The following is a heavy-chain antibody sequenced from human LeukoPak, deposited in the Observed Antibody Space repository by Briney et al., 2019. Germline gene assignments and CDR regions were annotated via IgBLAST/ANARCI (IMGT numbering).Heavy chain of an antibody. J-gene: IGHJ4*02. CDR3: AKHPAVGSYYFFES. V-gene: IGHV3-23*01. CDR2: LSGSGAST. D-gene: IGHD1-26*01. CDR1: GFTFTSYA. Sequence: SGGSLRLSCAASGFTFTSYAMSWVRQAPGKGLEWVSALSGSGASTYYADSVRGRFIISRDNSKNTVYLQINSLRGDDTAVYYCAKHPAVGSYYFFESWGQGTLVTVSS.